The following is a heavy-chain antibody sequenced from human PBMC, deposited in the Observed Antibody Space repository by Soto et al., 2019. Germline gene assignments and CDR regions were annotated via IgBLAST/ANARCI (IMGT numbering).Heavy chain of an antibody. CDR2: ISYDGSNK. CDR3: AKGPGGQAVALEY. D-gene: IGHD6-19*01. J-gene: IGHJ4*02. Sequence: QVQLVESGGGVVQPGRSLRLSCAASGFTFSSYGMHWVRQAPGKGLEWVAVISYDGSNKYYADSVKGRFTISRDNSKNPLYLQMNSLRAEDKAVYYCAKGPGGQAVALEYWGQGTLVTVSS. V-gene: IGHV3-30*18. CDR1: GFTFSSYG.